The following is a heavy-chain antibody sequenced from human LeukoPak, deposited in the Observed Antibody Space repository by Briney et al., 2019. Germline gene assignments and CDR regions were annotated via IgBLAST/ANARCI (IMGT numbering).Heavy chain of an antibody. Sequence: ASVKVSCKVSGYTLTELSMHWVRQAPGKGLEWMGGFDPEDGETIYAQKFQGRVTMTRNTSISTAYMELSSLRSEDTAVYYCASIGYCSSTSCYGSYDYWGQGTLVTVSS. D-gene: IGHD2-2*01. CDR1: GYTLTELS. J-gene: IGHJ4*02. CDR2: FDPEDGET. CDR3: ASIGYCSSTSCYGSYDY. V-gene: IGHV1-24*01.